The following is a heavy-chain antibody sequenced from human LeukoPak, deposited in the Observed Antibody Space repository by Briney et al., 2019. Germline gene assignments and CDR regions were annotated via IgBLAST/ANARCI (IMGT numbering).Heavy chain of an antibody. D-gene: IGHD3-3*01. CDR2: ISYDGSNK. V-gene: IGHV3-30-3*01. Sequence: GGSLRLSCAASGFTFSSYAMHWVRQATGKGLEWVAVISYDGSNKYYADSVKGRFTISRDDSKNTLYLQMNSLRAEDTAVYYCASEAFLEWSNQYYFDYWGQGTLVTVSS. CDR1: GFTFSSYA. J-gene: IGHJ4*02. CDR3: ASEAFLEWSNQYYFDY.